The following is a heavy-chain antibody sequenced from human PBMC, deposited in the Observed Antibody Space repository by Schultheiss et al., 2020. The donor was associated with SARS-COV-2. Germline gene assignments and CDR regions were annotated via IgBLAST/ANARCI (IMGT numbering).Heavy chain of an antibody. J-gene: IGHJ6*02. V-gene: IGHV3-23*01. CDR1: GFTFSSYG. Sequence: GGSLRLSCAASGFTFSSYGMHWVRQAPGKGLEWVSAISGSGGSTYYADSVKGRFTISRDNSKNTLYLQMNSLRAEDTAVYYCAKWGGDYYYYYYGMDVWGQGTTVTVSS. D-gene: IGHD4-17*01. CDR2: ISGSGGST. CDR3: AKWGGDYYYYYYGMDV.